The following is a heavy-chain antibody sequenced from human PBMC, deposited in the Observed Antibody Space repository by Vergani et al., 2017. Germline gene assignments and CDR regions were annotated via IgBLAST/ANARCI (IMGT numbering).Heavy chain of an antibody. Sequence: QLQLQESGPGLVKPSETLSLTCTVSGGSISSSSYYWGWIRQPPGKGLEWIGSIYYSGSTYYNPSLKSRVTISVDTSKNQFSLKLSSVTAADTAVYYCARVVSTNSRIAVAGKLDYWGQGQWSPSLQ. CDR3: ARVVSTNSRIAVAGKLDY. CDR1: GGSISSSSYY. CDR2: IYYSGST. D-gene: IGHD6-19*01. J-gene: IGHJ3*01. V-gene: IGHV4-39*01.